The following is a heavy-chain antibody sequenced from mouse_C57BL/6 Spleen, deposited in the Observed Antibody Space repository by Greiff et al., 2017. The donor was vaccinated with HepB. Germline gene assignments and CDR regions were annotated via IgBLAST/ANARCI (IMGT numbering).Heavy chain of an antibody. CDR2: ISYDGSN. Sequence: VQLKESGPGLVKPSPSLSLPCSVTGYSITSGYYWNWIRQFPGNKLEWMGYISYDGSNNYNPSLKNRISITRDTSKNQFFLKLNSVTTEDTATYYCSSSSHYYGSAWFAYWGQGTLVTVSA. J-gene: IGHJ3*01. CDR3: SSSSHYYGSAWFAY. CDR1: GYSITSGYY. V-gene: IGHV3-6*01. D-gene: IGHD1-1*01.